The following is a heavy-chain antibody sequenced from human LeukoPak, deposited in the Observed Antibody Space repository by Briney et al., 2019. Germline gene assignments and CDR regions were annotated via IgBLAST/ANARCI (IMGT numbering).Heavy chain of an antibody. CDR2: INPNNGAT. D-gene: IGHD2-21*01. Sequence: ASVKVSCKACGYTFTGYYIHWVRQAPGQGLEWMGRINPNNGATNYAQKFQGRVTVTRDTSISIVHMELRRLRSDDTAVYYCARDLKYQLLLGWFDPWGQGSLVTVSS. CDR3: ARDLKYQLLLGWFDP. V-gene: IGHV1-2*06. J-gene: IGHJ5*02. CDR1: GYTFTGYY.